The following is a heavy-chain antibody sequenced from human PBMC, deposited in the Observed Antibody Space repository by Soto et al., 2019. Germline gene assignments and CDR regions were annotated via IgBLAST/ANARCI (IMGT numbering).Heavy chain of an antibody. CDR2: IYYSGST. CDR1: GGSISSYY. V-gene: IGHV4-59*01. CDR3: ARTYSSGWIDY. D-gene: IGHD6-19*01. Sequence: ASETLSLTCTVSGGSISSYYWSWIRQPPGKGLEWIGYIYYSGSTNYNPSLKSRVTISVDTSKNQFSLKLSSVTAADTAVYYCARTYSSGWIDYWGQGTLVTVSS. J-gene: IGHJ4*02.